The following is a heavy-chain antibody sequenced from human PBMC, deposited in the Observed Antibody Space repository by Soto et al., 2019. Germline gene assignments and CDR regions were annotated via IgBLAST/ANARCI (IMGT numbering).Heavy chain of an antibody. CDR2: IYYSGST. J-gene: IGHJ5*02. V-gene: IGHV4-59*01. CDR3: ARVLGTYYDFWSGYYGWFDP. D-gene: IGHD3-3*01. CDR1: GGSISSYY. Sequence: ASETLSLTCTVSGGSISSYYWSWIRQPPGKGLEWIGYIYYSGSTNYNPSLKSRVTISVDTSKNQFSLKLSSVTAADTAVYYCARVLGTYYDFWSGYYGWFDPWGQGTLVTVSS.